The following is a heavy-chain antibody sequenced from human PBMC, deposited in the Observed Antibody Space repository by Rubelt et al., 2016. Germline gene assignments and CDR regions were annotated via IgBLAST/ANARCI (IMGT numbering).Heavy chain of an antibody. CDR2: IDWDDDK. J-gene: IGHJ4*02. Sequence: STSGMCVSWIRQPPGKALEWLARIDWDDDKRYSPSLRSRLTITKDTSKNQVILTMTNMDPVDTATYYCANRQGGPNWDSSYVDYWGQGTLVTVSS. CDR3: ANRQGGPNWDSSYVDY. CDR1: STSGMC. D-gene: IGHD7-27*01. V-gene: IGHV2-5*08.